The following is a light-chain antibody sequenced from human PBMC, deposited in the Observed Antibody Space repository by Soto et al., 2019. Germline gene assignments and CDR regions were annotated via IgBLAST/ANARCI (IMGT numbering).Light chain of an antibody. Sequence: EIVLTQSPATLPLPPGERATLSCRASQSVSSYLAWYQQKPGQAPRLLIYDASNRATGIPARFSGSGSGTDFTLTISSLEPEDFAVYYCQRRSNWQITFGQGTRLEIK. CDR3: QRRSNWQIT. J-gene: IGKJ5*01. CDR1: QSVSSY. CDR2: DAS. V-gene: IGKV3-11*01.